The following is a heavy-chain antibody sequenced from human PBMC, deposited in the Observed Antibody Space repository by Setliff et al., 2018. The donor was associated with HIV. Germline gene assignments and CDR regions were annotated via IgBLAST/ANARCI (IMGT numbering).Heavy chain of an antibody. J-gene: IGHJ4*02. D-gene: IGHD1-26*01. CDR2: IYHSGST. CDR3: ARRSRYSGSFLTTYYFDS. Sequence: SETLSLTCAVSGGSISSNNWWSWVRQPPGKGLEWIGEIYHSGSTNYNPSFQGQVTISADKSISTAYLQWTSVKASDTAMYYCARRSRYSGSFLTTYYFDSWGQGALVTVSS. CDR1: GGSISSNNW. V-gene: IGHV4-4*02.